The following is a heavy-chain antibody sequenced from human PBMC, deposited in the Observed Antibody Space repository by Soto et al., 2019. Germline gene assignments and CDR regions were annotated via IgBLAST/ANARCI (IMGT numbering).Heavy chain of an antibody. D-gene: IGHD3-22*01. CDR1: GYTFTSYA. J-gene: IGHJ4*02. CDR3: ARSGSNGYYLDY. Sequence: ASVKVSCKASGYTFTSYAMHWVRQAPGQRLEWMGWISPDNGSTTYAQMLQGRVTMTTDTSTSTAYMELRSLRSDDTAVYYCARSGSNGYYLDYWGQGTLVTVSS. CDR2: ISPDNGST. V-gene: IGHV1-18*01.